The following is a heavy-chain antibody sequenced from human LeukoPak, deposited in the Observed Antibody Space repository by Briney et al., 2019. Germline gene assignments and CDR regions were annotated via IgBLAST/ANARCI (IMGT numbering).Heavy chain of an antibody. D-gene: IGHD5-24*01. Sequence: SVKVSYKASGGTFSSYAISWVRQAPGQGLEWMGGIIPIFGTANYAQKFQGRVTITADESTSTAYMELSSLRSEDTAVYYCARGGDGYNFPSDYWGQGTLVTVSS. CDR3: ARGGDGYNFPSDY. J-gene: IGHJ4*02. CDR1: GGTFSSYA. V-gene: IGHV1-69*13. CDR2: IIPIFGTA.